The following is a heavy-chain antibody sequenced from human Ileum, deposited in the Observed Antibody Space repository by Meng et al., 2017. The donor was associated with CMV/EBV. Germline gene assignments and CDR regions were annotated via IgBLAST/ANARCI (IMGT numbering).Heavy chain of an antibody. V-gene: IGHV4-34*01. Sequence: QVQLKEGGAGLLKPSETLSLMCAVQGSAFSDYYWTWIRQFPGKGLEWIGEINHRGNTNYNPSLKSRVTISIDTSRNQFSLKLTSVTATDKAVYYCARASPQRRFLSYWGQGTLVTVPS. D-gene: IGHD3-3*01. CDR3: ARASPQRRFLSY. J-gene: IGHJ4*02. CDR1: GSAFSDYY. CDR2: INHRGNT.